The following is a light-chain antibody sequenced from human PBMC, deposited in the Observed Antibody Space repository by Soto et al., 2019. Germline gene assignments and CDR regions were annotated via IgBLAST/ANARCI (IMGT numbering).Light chain of an antibody. CDR2: DAS. CDR3: QQYNNWPGT. Sequence: ERVMTQSPATLSVSPGERATLSCRASQTVGINLAWYQQKPGQAPRLLIYDASTRATGIPARFSGSASGTVFPLTISGLQSEDLAVYYCQQYNNWPGTFGPGTKVDVK. V-gene: IGKV3-15*01. CDR1: QTVGIN. J-gene: IGKJ3*01.